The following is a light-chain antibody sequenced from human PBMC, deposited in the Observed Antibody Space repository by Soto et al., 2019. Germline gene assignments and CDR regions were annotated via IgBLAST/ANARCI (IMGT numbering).Light chain of an antibody. Sequence: ETVMTQSPPALSVSPGERATLSCRASQSVGSDLAWYQQKPGQAPRLLIYDASSRATDIPARFSGSGSGTDFTLTISSLQSADSAIYYCQQYFEWPPMTFGQGTKVEI. CDR2: DAS. J-gene: IGKJ1*01. V-gene: IGKV3-15*01. CDR1: QSVGSD. CDR3: QQYFEWPPMT.